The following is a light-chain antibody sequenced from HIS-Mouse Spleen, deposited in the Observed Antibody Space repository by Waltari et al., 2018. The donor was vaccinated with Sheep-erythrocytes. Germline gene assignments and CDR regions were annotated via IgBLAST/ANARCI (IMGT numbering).Light chain of an antibody. CDR3: QQYDNLPPYT. CDR1: QDISNY. Sequence: DIQMTQSPSSLSASVGDRVTITCQASQDISNYLNWYQQKPWKAPKLLNYDESNLETGVPSRFSGSGSGTDFTFTISSLQPEDIATYYCQQYDNLPPYTFGQGTKLEIK. CDR2: DES. J-gene: IGKJ2*01. V-gene: IGKV1-33*01.